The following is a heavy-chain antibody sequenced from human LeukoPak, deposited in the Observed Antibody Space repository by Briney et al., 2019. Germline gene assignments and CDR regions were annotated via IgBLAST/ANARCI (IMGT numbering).Heavy chain of an antibody. D-gene: IGHD3-10*01. J-gene: IGHJ6*02. V-gene: IGHV7-4-1*02. CDR1: GYTFTSYA. CDR3: ARVMGGGFGDHRVYCGMDV. CDR2: INTNTGNP. Sequence: PGGSLRLSCAASGYTFTSYAMNWVRQAPGQGLEWMGWINTNTGNPTYAQGFTGRFVFSLDTSVSTAYLQISSLKAEDTAVYYCARVMGGGFGDHRVYCGMDVWGQGTTVTVSS.